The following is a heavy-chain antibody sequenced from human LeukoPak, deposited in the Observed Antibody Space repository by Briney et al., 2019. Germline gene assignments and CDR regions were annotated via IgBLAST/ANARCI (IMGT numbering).Heavy chain of an antibody. CDR3: AKTLARHYYDSSGYYGATFDI. CDR1: AFTFSSYG. Sequence: GGSLRLSCAASAFTFSSYGMSWVRQAPGKGLEWVSGISGSGDNTYYADSVTGRFTISRDNFKNTLYLQMNSLRAEDTAVYYCAKTLARHYYDSSGYYGATFDIWGQGTLVTVSS. V-gene: IGHV3-23*01. CDR2: ISGSGDNT. D-gene: IGHD3-22*01. J-gene: IGHJ3*02.